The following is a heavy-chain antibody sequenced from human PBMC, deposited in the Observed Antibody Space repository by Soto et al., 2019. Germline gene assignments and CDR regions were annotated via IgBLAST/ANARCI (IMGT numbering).Heavy chain of an antibody. V-gene: IGHV1-24*01. CDR1: GYTLTELS. J-gene: IGHJ3*02. D-gene: IGHD3-10*02. Sequence: ASVKVSCKVSGYTLTELSMHWVRQAPGKGLEWMGGFDPEDGETIYAQKFQGRVTMTEDTSTDTAYMELNSLRAEDTAVYYCAKGLNYYARLGAFDIWGQGTMVTVSS. CDR3: AKGLNYYARLGAFDI. CDR2: FDPEDGET.